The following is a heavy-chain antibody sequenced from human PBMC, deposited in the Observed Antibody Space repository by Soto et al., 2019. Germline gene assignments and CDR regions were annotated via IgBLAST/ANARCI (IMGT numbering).Heavy chain of an antibody. D-gene: IGHD2-8*01. J-gene: IGHJ5*02. CDR3: ARVMVLGAGNNCFDP. V-gene: IGHV1-3*01. CDR2: INAGNGNT. CDR1: GYTFTNYA. Sequence: ASVKVSCKASGYTFTNYAIHWVRQAPGQRLEWMGWINAGNGNTRYSQKFQDRVTITRDTSASTAYMNLSSLRSEDTAVYYCARVMVLGAGNNCFDPWGQRTLVTVSS.